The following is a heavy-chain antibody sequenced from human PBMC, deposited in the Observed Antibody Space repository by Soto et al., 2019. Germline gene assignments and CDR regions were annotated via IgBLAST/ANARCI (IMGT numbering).Heavy chain of an antibody. V-gene: IGHV4-30-4*08. Sequence: PSETLSLTCTVSGGSIRSGDYYWTWIRQHPGKGLEWIGYIYYSRSTYYNPSLKSRVTISVDTSKNQFSLKLSSVTAADTAVYYCARQNVEAIQRYFDYWGQGNVVTVSS. CDR3: ARQNVEAIQRYFDY. D-gene: IGHD1-26*01. CDR1: GGSIRSGDYY. CDR2: IYYSRST. J-gene: IGHJ4*02.